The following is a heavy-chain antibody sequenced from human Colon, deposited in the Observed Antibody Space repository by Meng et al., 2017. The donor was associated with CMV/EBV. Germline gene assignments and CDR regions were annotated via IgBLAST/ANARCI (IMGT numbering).Heavy chain of an antibody. J-gene: IGHJ5*02. CDR1: GFTFSSYT. V-gene: IGHV3-21*01. Sequence: GGSLRLSCAASGFTFSSYTMTWVRQAPGKGLEWVAYISSAGGDRYYADSVKGRFTISRHNAQRSLYLEMNSLSGDDTAVYYCARDLISGTYSGYESDLGPWGQGTLVTVSS. CDR2: ISSAGGDR. CDR3: ARDLISGTYSGYESDLGP. D-gene: IGHD5-12*01.